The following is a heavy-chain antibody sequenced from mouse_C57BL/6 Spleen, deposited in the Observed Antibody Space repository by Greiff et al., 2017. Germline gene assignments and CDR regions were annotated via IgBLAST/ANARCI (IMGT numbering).Heavy chain of an antibody. J-gene: IGHJ2*01. D-gene: IGHD1-1*01. Sequence: VQLVESGAELVRPGASVKLSCKASGYTFTDYYINWVKQRPGQGLEWIARIYPGSGNTYYNEKFKGKATLTAEKSSSTAYMQLSSLTSEDSAVYFCARSGYYGSEDFDYWGQGTTLTVSS. CDR3: ARSGYYGSEDFDY. CDR2: IYPGSGNT. V-gene: IGHV1-76*01. CDR1: GYTFTDYY.